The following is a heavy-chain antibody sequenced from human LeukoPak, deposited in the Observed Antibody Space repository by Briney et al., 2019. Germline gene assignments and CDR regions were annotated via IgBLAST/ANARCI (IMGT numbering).Heavy chain of an antibody. CDR2: INHSGST. CDR1: GGSFSGYY. CDR3: ARGPVVVVPAAIPIAYGMDV. J-gene: IGHJ6*02. Sequence: SETLSLTCAVYGGSFSGYYWSWIRQPPGKGLEWIGEINHSGSTNYNPSLKSRVTISVDTSKNQFSPKLSSVTAADTAVYYCARGPVVVVPAAIPIAYGMDVWGQGTTVTVSS. D-gene: IGHD2-2*01. V-gene: IGHV4-34*01.